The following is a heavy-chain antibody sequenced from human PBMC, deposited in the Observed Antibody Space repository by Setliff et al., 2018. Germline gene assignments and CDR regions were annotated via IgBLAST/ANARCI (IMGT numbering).Heavy chain of an antibody. J-gene: IGHJ6*02. D-gene: IGHD3-10*01. Sequence: GGSLRLSCAASGFTFSNYAMSWVRQAPGKGLEWVSVISSSGSTIYYADSVKGRFTISRDNAKNSLYLQMNSLRAEDTAVYYCARDLDYGSGRIDMDVWGQGTTVTVSS. CDR2: ISSSGSTI. CDR3: ARDLDYGSGRIDMDV. V-gene: IGHV3-11*04. CDR1: GFTFSNYA.